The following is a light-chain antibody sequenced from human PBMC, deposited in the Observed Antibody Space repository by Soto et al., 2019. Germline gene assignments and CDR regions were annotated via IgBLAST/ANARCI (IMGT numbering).Light chain of an antibody. J-gene: IGKJ2*01. V-gene: IGKV3-15*01. CDR2: AAS. CDR1: QSVYTN. CDR3: QQYNNWPPAYT. Sequence: EIVMTQSPATLSVSPGERATLSCRASQSVYTNLAWYQQKPGQAPRLLIYAASTRATGIPARFSGSGSGTEFTLTISSLQSEDFAVYYCQQYNNWPPAYTFGQGTKLEIK.